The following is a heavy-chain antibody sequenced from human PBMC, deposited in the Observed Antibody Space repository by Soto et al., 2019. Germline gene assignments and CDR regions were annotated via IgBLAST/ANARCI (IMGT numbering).Heavy chain of an antibody. CDR2: INPIFGTT. V-gene: IGHV1-69*01. D-gene: IGHD3-10*01. CDR3: ATGLRTGNYGMDV. Sequence: QEQLVQAGAEVKKPGSSVRISCRASGGTFSNDAVSWVRQAPGQGLQWMGGINPIFGTTHYAQKFQGRVTITADESTATAYMDLRSVTSEDTAVYYCATGLRTGNYGMDVWGQGTAVTVSS. CDR1: GGTFSNDA. J-gene: IGHJ6*02.